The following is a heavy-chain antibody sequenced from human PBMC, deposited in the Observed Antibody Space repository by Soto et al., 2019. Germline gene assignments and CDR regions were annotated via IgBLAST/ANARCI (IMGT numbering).Heavy chain of an antibody. Sequence: ASVKVSCKASGYTFTSYDINWVRQATGQGLEWMGWMNPNSGNTGYAQKFQGRVTMTRNTSISTAYMELSSLRSEDTAVYYCARGPAESYGDYGLDYYYMDVWGKGTTVTVSS. D-gene: IGHD4-17*01. CDR1: GYTFTSYD. CDR3: ARGPAESYGDYGLDYYYMDV. V-gene: IGHV1-8*01. J-gene: IGHJ6*03. CDR2: MNPNSGNT.